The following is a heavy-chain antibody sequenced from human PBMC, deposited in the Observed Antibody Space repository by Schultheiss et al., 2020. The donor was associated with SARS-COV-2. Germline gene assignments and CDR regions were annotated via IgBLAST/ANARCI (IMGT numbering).Heavy chain of an antibody. V-gene: IGHV3-48*04. CDR3: ARDGGYGYH. CDR2: ISSSGSTI. CDR1: GFTFSSYS. Sequence: GGSLRLSCAASGFTFSSYSINWVRQVPGKGLEWVSYISSSGSTIYYADSVKGRFTISRDNAKNSLYLQMNSLRAEDTAVYYCARDGGYGYHWGQGTLVTVSS. J-gene: IGHJ4*02. D-gene: IGHD5-12*01.